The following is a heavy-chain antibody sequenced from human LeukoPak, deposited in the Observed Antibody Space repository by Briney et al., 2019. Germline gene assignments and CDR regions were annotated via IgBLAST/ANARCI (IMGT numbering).Heavy chain of an antibody. J-gene: IGHJ4*02. CDR1: GFTFSSYA. D-gene: IGHD6-19*01. CDR3: AKADGGSGWYIGDY. CDR2: ISGGGGST. V-gene: IGHV3-23*01. Sequence: GGSLRLSCAASGFTFSSYAMSWVRQAPGKGLEWVSTISGGGGSTYYADSVKGRFTISRDSSKNTLYLQMNSLRAEDTALYYCAKADGGSGWYIGDYWGQGTLVTVSS.